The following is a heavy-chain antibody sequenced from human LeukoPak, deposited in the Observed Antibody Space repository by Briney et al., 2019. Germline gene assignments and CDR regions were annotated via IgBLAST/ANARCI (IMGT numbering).Heavy chain of an antibody. V-gene: IGHV1-69*13. CDR1: GGTFSSYA. J-gene: IGHJ5*02. CDR2: IIPIFGTA. Sequence: ASVKVSCKASGGTFSSYAISWVRQAPGQGLEWMGGIIPIFGTANYAQKFQGRVTITADESTSTAYMELSSLRSEDTAVYYCARAQYYYDSRGYYNWLDPWGQGTLVNVSS. D-gene: IGHD3-22*01. CDR3: ARAQYYYDSRGYYNWLDP.